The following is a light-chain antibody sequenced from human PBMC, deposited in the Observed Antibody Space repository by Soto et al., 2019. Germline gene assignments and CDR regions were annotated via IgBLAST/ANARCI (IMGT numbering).Light chain of an antibody. CDR1: QTVRNNY. J-gene: IGKJ4*01. V-gene: IGKV3-20*01. CDR2: DAS. Sequence: EFVFTQYPVTLSLCLAVRAALSCRASQTVRNNYLAWYQQKPGQAPRLLIYDASSRATGIPDRFSGGGSGTDFTLTISRLEPEDFAVYYCQQFSSYPLTFGGGTKVDIK. CDR3: QQFSSYPLT.